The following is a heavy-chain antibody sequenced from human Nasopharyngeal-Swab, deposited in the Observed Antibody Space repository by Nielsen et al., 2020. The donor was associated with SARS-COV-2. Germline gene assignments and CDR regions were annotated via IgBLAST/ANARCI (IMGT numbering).Heavy chain of an antibody. CDR1: GGTFSSYA. Sequence: SVKVSCKASGGTFSSYAISWVRQAPGQGLEWMGGIIPIFGTANYAQKFQGRVTITADESTSTAYMELSSLRSEDTAVYYCARAWHEQWLVLGTFNWFDPWGQGTLVTVSS. V-gene: IGHV1-69*13. CDR2: IIPIFGTA. D-gene: IGHD6-19*01. J-gene: IGHJ5*02. CDR3: ARAWHEQWLVLGTFNWFDP.